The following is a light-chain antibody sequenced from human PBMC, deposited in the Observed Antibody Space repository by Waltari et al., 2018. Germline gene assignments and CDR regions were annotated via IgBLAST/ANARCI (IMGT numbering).Light chain of an antibody. Sequence: DLQMTQSPSSLSASVGDRVTITSRASQSISSYLNWYQQKPGKAPKLLIYAASSLQSGVPSRFSGSGSGTDFTLTISSLQPEDFATYYCQQSYSSITFGQGTRLEIK. V-gene: IGKV1-39*01. CDR2: AAS. CDR3: QQSYSSIT. J-gene: IGKJ5*01. CDR1: QSISSY.